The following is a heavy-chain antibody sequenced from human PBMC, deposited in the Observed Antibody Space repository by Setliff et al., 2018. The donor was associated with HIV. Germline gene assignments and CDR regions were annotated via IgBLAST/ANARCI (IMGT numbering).Heavy chain of an antibody. CDR2: ISGSGGNT. D-gene: IGHD3-3*01. V-gene: IGHV3-23*01. CDR1: GFSFKSAW. J-gene: IGHJ6*03. CDR3: AKGSGKITIYYYYMDV. Sequence: GGSLRLSCAASGFSFKSAWMSWVRQAPGKGLEWVSAISGSGGNTYCADSVKGRFTVSRDNSKNTLYLQMNSLRAEDTAVYYCAKGSGKITIYYYYMDVWGKGTTVTVSS.